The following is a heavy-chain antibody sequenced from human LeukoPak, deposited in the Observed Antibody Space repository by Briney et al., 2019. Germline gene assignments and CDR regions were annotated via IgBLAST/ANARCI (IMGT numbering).Heavy chain of an antibody. CDR1: GDSIRSGGYY. CDR2: ISYSGNT. Sequence: SETLSLTYTVSGDSIRSGGYYWGWIRQPPGKGLEWIGCISYSGNTYYNPSLKSRVTISVDTSKNQFSLKLSSVTAADTAVYYCARGRGITIFGVVTGRSPGMDVWGQGTTVTVSS. D-gene: IGHD3-3*01. J-gene: IGHJ6*02. V-gene: IGHV4-39*07. CDR3: ARGRGITIFGVVTGRSPGMDV.